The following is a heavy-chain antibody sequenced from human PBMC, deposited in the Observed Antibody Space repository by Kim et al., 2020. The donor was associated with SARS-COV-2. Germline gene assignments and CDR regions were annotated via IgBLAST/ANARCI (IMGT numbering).Heavy chain of an antibody. CDR1: GGTFSRYA. D-gene: IGHD3-10*01. J-gene: IGHJ6*02. Sequence: SVKVSCKASGGTFSRYAITWVRQAPGQGLEWMGGIISIFGTVFYAQRFQGRVTITADRSTSTAYLELSSLRSEDTAVYYCVSGGSRYGSGIFSPGTLYSYGMDVWGQGTTVTVSS. V-gene: IGHV1-69*06. CDR2: IISIFGTV. CDR3: VSGGSRYGSGIFSPGTLYSYGMDV.